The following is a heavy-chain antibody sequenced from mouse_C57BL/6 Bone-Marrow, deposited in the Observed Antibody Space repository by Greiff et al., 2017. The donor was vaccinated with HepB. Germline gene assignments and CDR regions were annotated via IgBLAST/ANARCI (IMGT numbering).Heavy chain of an antibody. CDR2: IDPENGDT. J-gene: IGHJ1*03. Sequence: EVQLQQSGAELVRPGASVKLSCTASGFNIKDDYMHWVKQRPEQGLEWIGWIDPENGDTEYASKFQGTATITADTSSNTAYLQLSSLTSEDTAVYYCTTTLAFDVWGTGTTVTVSS. V-gene: IGHV14-4*01. CDR3: TTTLAFDV. CDR1: GFNIKDDY.